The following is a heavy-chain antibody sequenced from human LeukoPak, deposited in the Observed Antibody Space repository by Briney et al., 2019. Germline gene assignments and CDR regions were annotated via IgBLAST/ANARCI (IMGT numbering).Heavy chain of an antibody. CDR1: GFTFSSYE. CDR3: ARVSSSSSWYSTTTEYYFDY. D-gene: IGHD6-13*01. Sequence: GGSLRLXCAASGFTFSSYEMNWVRQAPGKGLEWVSYISSSGSTIYYADSEKGRFTISRDNAKNSLYLQMNSLRAEDTAVYYCARVSSSSSWYSTTTEYYFDYWGQGTLVTVSS. J-gene: IGHJ4*02. V-gene: IGHV3-48*03. CDR2: ISSSGSTI.